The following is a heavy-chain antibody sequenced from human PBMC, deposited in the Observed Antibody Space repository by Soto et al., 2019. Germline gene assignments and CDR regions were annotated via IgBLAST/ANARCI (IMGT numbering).Heavy chain of an antibody. D-gene: IGHD3-3*01. J-gene: IGHJ3*02. CDR1: GFTFSSYS. V-gene: IGHV3-48*04. CDR2: ISSSSSTI. Sequence: GGSLRLSCAASGFTFSSYSMNWVRQAPGKGLEWVSYISSSSSTIYYADSVKGRFTISRDNAKNTLYLQMNSLRAEDTAVYYCARVPSYYDFWSGYYTLDAFDIWGQGTMVTVSS. CDR3: ARVPSYYDFWSGYYTLDAFDI.